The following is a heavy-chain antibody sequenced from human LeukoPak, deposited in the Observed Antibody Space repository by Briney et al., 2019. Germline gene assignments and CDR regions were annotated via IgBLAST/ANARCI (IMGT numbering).Heavy chain of an antibody. D-gene: IGHD3-22*01. Sequence: SETLSLACTVSGGSISSYYWSWIRQPPGKGLEWIGYIYYSGSTNYNPSLKSRVTISVDTSKDQFSLRLRSVTAADTAVYYCARDRGLPFDNSGWYLDPWGRCHLGTVS. CDR2: IYYSGST. V-gene: IGHV4-59*01. CDR1: GGSISSYY. CDR3: ARDRGLPFDNSGWYLDP. J-gene: IGHJ2*01.